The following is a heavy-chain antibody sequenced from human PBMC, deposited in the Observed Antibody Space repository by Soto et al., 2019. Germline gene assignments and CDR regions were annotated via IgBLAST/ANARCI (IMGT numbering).Heavy chain of an antibody. CDR3: ARDGGVEGVSTWFDP. CDR1: GGSFGNYL. V-gene: IGHV4-59*01. Sequence: QVKLQESGPGLVKPSETLSLTCAVSGGSFGNYLLNWIRQSPEKGLEWIGFITPGGHTHYNPSLKSPVAISVDTSKKQFSRLMTSVTTADTAVYYCARDGGVEGVSTWFDPWGQGTLVTVSS. D-gene: IGHD3-10*01. CDR2: ITPGGHT. J-gene: IGHJ5*02.